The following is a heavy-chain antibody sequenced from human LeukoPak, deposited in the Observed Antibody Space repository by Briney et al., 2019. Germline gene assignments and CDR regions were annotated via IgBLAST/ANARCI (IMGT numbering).Heavy chain of an antibody. V-gene: IGHV3-11*05. J-gene: IGHJ4*02. CDR3: AKGSPPGD. D-gene: IGHD3-16*01. Sequence: SGGSLRLSCAASGFTFSDYYMTWIRRAPGKGLEWVSYISTTSGFTNYADSVRGRFTISRDNAKNSLYLQMNTLRAGDTAVYYCAKGSPPGDWGQGTLVTVSS. CDR2: ISTTSGFT. CDR1: GFTFSDYY.